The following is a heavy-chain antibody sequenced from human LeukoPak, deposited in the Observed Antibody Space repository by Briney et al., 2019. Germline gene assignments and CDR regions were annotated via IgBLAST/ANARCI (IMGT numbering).Heavy chain of an antibody. CDR3: ARGGYYYDSSGPTPPDY. CDR1: GYTFTGYY. J-gene: IGHJ4*02. Sequence: ASVKVSCKASGYTFTGYYMHWVRQAPGQGLEWMGWINPNSGGTNYAQKFQGRVTMTRDTSISTAYMELSRLRSDDTAVYYCARGGYYYDSSGPTPPDYWGQGTLVTVSS. V-gene: IGHV1-2*02. D-gene: IGHD3-22*01. CDR2: INPNSGGT.